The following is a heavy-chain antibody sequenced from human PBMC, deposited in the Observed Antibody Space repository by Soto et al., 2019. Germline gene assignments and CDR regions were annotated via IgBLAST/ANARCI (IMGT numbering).Heavy chain of an antibody. J-gene: IGHJ4*02. D-gene: IGHD6-6*01. Sequence: DVQLLESGGGLEQPGGSLRLSCVASGFTFSSYAMSWVRQAPEKGLEWVSAITDSGGSTYYADSVKGRFTISRDNSKNTLYLQMNSLRAEDTAVYYCAKGSRSSRPYYFDYWGQGTLVTVSS. CDR2: ITDSGGST. CDR1: GFTFSSYA. CDR3: AKGSRSSRPYYFDY. V-gene: IGHV3-23*01.